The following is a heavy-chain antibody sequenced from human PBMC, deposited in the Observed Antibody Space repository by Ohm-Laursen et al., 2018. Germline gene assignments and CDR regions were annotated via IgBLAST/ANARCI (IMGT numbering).Heavy chain of an antibody. J-gene: IGHJ6*02. CDR2: ISSSGSTI. CDR1: GFTFSSQW. CDR3: AREGVVPAAPYGMDV. D-gene: IGHD2-2*01. Sequence: SLRLSCAASGFTFSSQWMSWVRQAPGKGLEWVSYISSSGSTIYYADSVKGRFTISRDNAKNSLYLQMNSLRAEDTAVYYCAREGVVPAAPYGMDVWGQGTTVTVSS. V-gene: IGHV3-11*01.